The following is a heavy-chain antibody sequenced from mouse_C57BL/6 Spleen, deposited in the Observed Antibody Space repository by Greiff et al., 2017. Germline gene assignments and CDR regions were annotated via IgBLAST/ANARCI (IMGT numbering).Heavy chain of an antibody. CDR1: GYSITSGYY. Sequence: EVKLVASGPGLVKPSQSLSLTCSVTGYSITSGYYWNWIRQFPGNKLEWMGYISYDGSNNYNPSLKNRITITHDTSKNQFFLKLNSVTTEDTATYYCARGDDYEGAMDYWGQGTSVTVSS. CDR2: ISYDGSN. J-gene: IGHJ4*01. CDR3: ARGDDYEGAMDY. V-gene: IGHV3-6*01. D-gene: IGHD2-4*01.